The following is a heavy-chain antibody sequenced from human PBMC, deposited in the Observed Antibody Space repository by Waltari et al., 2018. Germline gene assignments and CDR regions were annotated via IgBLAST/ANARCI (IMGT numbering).Heavy chain of an antibody. Sequence: EAQLLESGGGLVQPGESLRLPCAASGLRLCCYALGGCPPGPGGGGGQAPGEGLEWISVITRSGDILLNADSVKGRFIISRDNSKKTLHLQMSSLSAEDTGMYYCATSFAHSGTGYADFAFWGQGTLVAVSS. V-gene: IGHV3-23*01. CDR3: ATSFAHSGTGYADFAF. D-gene: IGHD1-26*01. CDR2: ITRSGDIL. CDR1: GLRLCCYA. J-gene: IGHJ4*02.